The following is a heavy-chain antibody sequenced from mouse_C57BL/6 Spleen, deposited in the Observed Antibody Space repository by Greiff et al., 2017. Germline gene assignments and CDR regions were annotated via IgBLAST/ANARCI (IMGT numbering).Heavy chain of an antibody. CDR3: ERGGEGYYDY. Sequence: EVQGVESGGDLVKPGGSLKLSCAASGFTFSSYGMSWVRQTPDKRLEWVATISSGGSYTYYPDSVKGRFTISRNNAKNTLYLQMSSVKSEDTAMYYCERGGEGYYDYWGQGTTLTVSS. CDR2: ISSGGSYT. D-gene: IGHD2-3*01. V-gene: IGHV5-6*01. CDR1: GFTFSSYG. J-gene: IGHJ2*01.